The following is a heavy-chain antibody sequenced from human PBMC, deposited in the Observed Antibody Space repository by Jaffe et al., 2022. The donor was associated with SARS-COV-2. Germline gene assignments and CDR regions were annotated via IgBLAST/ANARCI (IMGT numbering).Heavy chain of an antibody. CDR1: GFSLSTSGMC. Sequence: QVTLRESGPALVKPTQTLTLTCTFSGFSLSTSGMCVSWIRQPPGKALEWLALIDWDDDKYYSTSLKTRLTISKDTSKNQVVLTMTNMDPVDTATYYCARSHSRPVAGTFGEYYGMDVWGQGTTVTVSS. CDR2: IDWDDDK. J-gene: IGHJ6*02. V-gene: IGHV2-70*01. D-gene: IGHD6-19*01. CDR3: ARSHSRPVAGTFGEYYGMDV.